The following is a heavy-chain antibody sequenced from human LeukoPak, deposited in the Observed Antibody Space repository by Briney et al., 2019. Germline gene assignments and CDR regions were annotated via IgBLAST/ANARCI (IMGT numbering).Heavy chain of an antibody. Sequence: GGSLRLSCAASGFTFSSYSMNWVRQAPGKGLEWVSYISSSSSTIYYADSVKGRFTISRDNAKNSLYLQMNSLRAEDTAVYYCARMHILTGYYYYYYMDVWGKGTTVTISS. CDR3: ARMHILTGYYYYYYMDV. J-gene: IGHJ6*03. D-gene: IGHD3-9*01. V-gene: IGHV3-48*01. CDR2: ISSSSSTI. CDR1: GFTFSSYS.